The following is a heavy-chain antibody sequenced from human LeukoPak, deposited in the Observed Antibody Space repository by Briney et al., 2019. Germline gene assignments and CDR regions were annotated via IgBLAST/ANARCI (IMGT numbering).Heavy chain of an antibody. V-gene: IGHV1-69*13. CDR1: GGTFSSYA. CDR3: ARNKSVGATSFDY. Sequence: ASVKVSCKASGGTFSSYAISWVRQAPGQGLEWMGGIIPIFGTANYAQKFQGRVTITADESTSTAYMELSSLRSEDTAVYYCARNKSVGATSFDYWGQGTLVTVSS. CDR2: IIPIFGTA. D-gene: IGHD1-26*01. J-gene: IGHJ4*02.